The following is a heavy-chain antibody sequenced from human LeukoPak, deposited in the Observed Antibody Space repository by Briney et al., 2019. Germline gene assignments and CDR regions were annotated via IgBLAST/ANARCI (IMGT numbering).Heavy chain of an antibody. CDR1: GGSISGYY. J-gene: IGHJ4*02. CDR3: ARNPVGAPTSPRFDY. V-gene: IGHV4-59*01. Sequence: SETLSLTCTVSGGSISGYYWSWIRQPPGKGLEWIGCIYYSGSTNYNPSLKSRVTISVDTSKNQFSLNLSSVTAADTAVYYCARNPVGAPTSPRFDYWGQGTLVTVSS. CDR2: IYYSGST. D-gene: IGHD1-26*01.